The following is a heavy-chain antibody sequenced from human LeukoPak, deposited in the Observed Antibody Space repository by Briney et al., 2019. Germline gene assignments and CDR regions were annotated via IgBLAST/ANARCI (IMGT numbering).Heavy chain of an antibody. Sequence: GGSLRLSCAASGFTFSNYAMTWVRQAPGEGLEWVSTISGSGGSTYYADSVKGRFTISRDNSKDTLYLQMNSLRAEDTAVYYCAKDRGGYYYYYDIDVRGQGTTVTVSS. D-gene: IGHD3-10*01. J-gene: IGHJ6*02. V-gene: IGHV3-23*01. CDR1: GFTFSNYA. CDR3: AKDRGGYYYYYDIDV. CDR2: ISGSGGST.